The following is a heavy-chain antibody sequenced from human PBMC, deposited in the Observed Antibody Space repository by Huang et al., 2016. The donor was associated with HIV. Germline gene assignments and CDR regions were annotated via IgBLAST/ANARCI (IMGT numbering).Heavy chain of an antibody. CDR2: VSGYNSYT. J-gene: IGHJ4*02. CDR1: GYNFKTHA. Sequence: QVQLLQSGAEVKKPGASVKISCKTSGYNFKTHAVSWVRPTPGQGLEWMGWVSGYNSYTTYSQRRQGRVTMTTDTSTNTVYMELRSLRSDDTAVYYCARRVGSGWYGGIDYWGQGTLVTVSS. D-gene: IGHD6-19*01. V-gene: IGHV1-18*04. CDR3: ARRVGSGWYGGIDY.